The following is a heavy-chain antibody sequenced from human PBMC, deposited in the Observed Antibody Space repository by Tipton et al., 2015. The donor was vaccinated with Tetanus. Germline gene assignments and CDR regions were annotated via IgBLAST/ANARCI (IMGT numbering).Heavy chain of an antibody. Sequence: TLSLTCTVSGGSISPYYWSWIRQPPGKGLEWIGYIYYSGSTNYNPSLKSRVTISVDTSKNQFSLKLSSVTAADTAVYYCARVVGAAAGTKVDYWGQGTLVTVSS. D-gene: IGHD6-13*01. J-gene: IGHJ4*02. CDR2: IYYSGST. CDR3: ARVVGAAAGTKVDY. CDR1: GGSISPYY. V-gene: IGHV4-59*01.